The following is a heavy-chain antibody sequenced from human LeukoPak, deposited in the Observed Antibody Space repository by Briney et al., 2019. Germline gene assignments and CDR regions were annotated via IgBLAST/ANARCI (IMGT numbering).Heavy chain of an antibody. D-gene: IGHD5-12*01. CDR1: GFTFSNYW. Sequence: PGGSLRLSCAASGFTFSNYWMNWVRQVPGKGLEWVAHIKHDGGEKYYVDSVKGRFTISRDNAKNSLYLQMNGLRAEDTAVYYCGRGGYGYVYVDYWGQGTLVIVSS. V-gene: IGHV3-7*01. CDR2: IKHDGGEK. J-gene: IGHJ4*02. CDR3: GRGGYGYVYVDY.